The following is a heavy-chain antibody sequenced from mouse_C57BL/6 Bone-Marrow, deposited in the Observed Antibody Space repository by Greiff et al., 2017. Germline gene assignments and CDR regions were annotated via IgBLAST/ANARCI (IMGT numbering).Heavy chain of an antibody. CDR1: GYTFTSYW. CDR2: IDPNSGGT. D-gene: IGHD2-2*01. J-gene: IGHJ2*01. V-gene: IGHV1-72*01. Sequence: QVKLQQPGAELVKPGASVKLSCKASGYTFTSYWMHWVKQRPGRGLEWIGRIDPNSGGTKYNEKLKSKATLTVDKPSSTAYMQLSSLTSEDSAVYYCARMGPMDYGYDGGDYWGQGTTLTVSS. CDR3: ARMGPMDYGYDGGDY.